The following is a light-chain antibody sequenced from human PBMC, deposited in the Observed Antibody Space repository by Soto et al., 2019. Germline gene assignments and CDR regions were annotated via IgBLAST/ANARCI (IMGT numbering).Light chain of an antibody. J-gene: IGKJ4*01. CDR1: QSVLYSSNNKNY. CDR3: QQYYSTLALT. V-gene: IGKV4-1*01. CDR2: WAS. Sequence: DIVMTQSPDSLAVSLGERATNNCKSSQSVLYSSNNKNYLAWYQQKPGQPPKLLIYWASTRESGVPDRFSGSGSGTDFTLTISSLQAEDVAVYYCQQYYSTLALTFGGGTKVEIK.